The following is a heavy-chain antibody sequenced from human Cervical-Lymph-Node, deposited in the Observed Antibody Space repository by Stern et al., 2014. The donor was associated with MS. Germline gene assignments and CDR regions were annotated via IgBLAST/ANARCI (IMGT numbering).Heavy chain of an antibody. J-gene: IGHJ6*02. CDR3: ARGDYYYGLDV. V-gene: IGHV1-8*01. CDR2: LNPNNGNT. CDR1: GYSFTTYD. Sequence: QVQLVESGAEVKKSGASVKVSCKTSGYSFTTYDINWVRQAPGQGLEWMGWLNPNNGNTGYAQKFQGRVTMTRSTSISTAFMELSGLRSDDTALYYCARGDYYYGLDVWGQGTTVTVSS.